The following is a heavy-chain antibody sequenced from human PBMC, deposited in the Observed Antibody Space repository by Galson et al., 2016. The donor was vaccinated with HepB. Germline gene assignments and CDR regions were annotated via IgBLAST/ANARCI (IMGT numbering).Heavy chain of an antibody. D-gene: IGHD3-10*01. J-gene: IGHJ4*02. CDR2: IASSGEI. CDR1: AGSIRGYF. V-gene: IGHV4-4*08. Sequence: SETLSLTCTVSAGSIRGYFWSWIRQPPGRGLEWIAYIASSGEINYNPSLKSRVTMSLDTSKNQFSLRLSSVTAAATAVYYCARFLGSGSRYFDFWGQGTLVTVSS. CDR3: ARFLGSGSRYFDF.